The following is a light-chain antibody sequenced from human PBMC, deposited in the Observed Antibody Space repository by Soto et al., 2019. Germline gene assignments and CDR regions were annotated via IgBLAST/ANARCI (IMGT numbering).Light chain of an antibody. CDR1: SSDVGFYNY. Sequence: QSVLTQPASLSGSPGQSITISCTGTSSDVGFYNYVSWYQQHPGQAPKLILYDVTHRPTGVSDRFSGSKSGSAAALTISGLQAADEADYYCASYTDSNTFVFGTGTKVTVL. V-gene: IGLV2-14*03. CDR3: ASYTDSNTFV. J-gene: IGLJ1*01. CDR2: DVT.